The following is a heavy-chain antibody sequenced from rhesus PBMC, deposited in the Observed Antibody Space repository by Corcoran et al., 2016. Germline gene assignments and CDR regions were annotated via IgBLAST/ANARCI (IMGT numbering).Heavy chain of an antibody. J-gene: IGHJ4*01. CDR2: INGHSGSN. Sequence: QVQLQESGPGQVKPSETLSLTCAVSGGSFSSYWWSWIRQSPGKELEWIGEINGHSGSNKYNPSHKSRVTISTDASKNQFSLNLSSGTAADTAVYYCTMGTDLDYWGQGVLVTVSS. CDR1: GGSFSSYW. D-gene: IGHD7-45*01. CDR3: TMGTDLDY. V-gene: IGHV4-80*01.